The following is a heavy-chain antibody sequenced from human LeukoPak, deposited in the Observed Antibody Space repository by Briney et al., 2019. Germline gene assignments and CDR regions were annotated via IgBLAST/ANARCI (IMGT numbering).Heavy chain of an antibody. CDR3: ARAYYDFWSGSEDAFDI. Sequence: GGPLRLSCAASGFTFSSYSMNWVRQAPGKGLEWVSSISSSSSYIYYADSVKGRFTISRDNAKNSLYLQMNSLRAEDTAVYYCARAYYDFWSGSEDAFDIWGQGTMVTVSS. CDR2: ISSSSSYI. D-gene: IGHD3-3*01. J-gene: IGHJ3*02. V-gene: IGHV3-21*01. CDR1: GFTFSSYS.